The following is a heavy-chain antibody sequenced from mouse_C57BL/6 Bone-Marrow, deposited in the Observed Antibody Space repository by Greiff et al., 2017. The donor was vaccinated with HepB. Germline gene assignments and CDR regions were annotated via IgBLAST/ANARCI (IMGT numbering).Heavy chain of an antibody. CDR3: ERDYGSSGWALDY. V-gene: IGHV1-55*01. J-gene: IGHJ4*01. CDR2: VFPGSGGS. CDR1: GYTFTNNW. Sequence: QVQLQQPGAELVKPGASVKMSCRASGYTFTNNWITWVRQRPGQGLEWIGDVFPGSGGSNNNEKFKRRATLTVDTSSSTAYMQLSSLTSEDSAVYYCERDYGSSGWALDYWGQGTSVTVSA. D-gene: IGHD1-1*01.